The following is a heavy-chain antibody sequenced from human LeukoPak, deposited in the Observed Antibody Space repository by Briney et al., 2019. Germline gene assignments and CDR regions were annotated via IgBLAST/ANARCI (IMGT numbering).Heavy chain of an antibody. D-gene: IGHD5-18*01. V-gene: IGHV4-34*01. CDR3: ARAAGEDTAWHGGSDY. J-gene: IGHJ4*02. Sequence: GSLRLSCAASGFTFSSYAMSWVRQAPGKGLEWIGEINHSGSTNYNPSLKSRVTISVDTSKNQFSLKLSSVTAADTAVYYCARAAGEDTAWHGGSDYWGQGTLVTVSS. CDR1: GFTFSSYA. CDR2: INHSGST.